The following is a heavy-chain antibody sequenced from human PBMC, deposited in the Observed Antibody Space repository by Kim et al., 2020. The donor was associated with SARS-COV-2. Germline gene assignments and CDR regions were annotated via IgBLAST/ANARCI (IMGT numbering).Heavy chain of an antibody. V-gene: IGHV5-10-1*01. Sequence: GESLKISCKGSGYSFTSYWISWVRQMPGKGLEWMGRIDPSDSYTNYSPSFQGHVTISADKSISTAYLQWSSLKASDTAMYYCATVFSGYLYYYYGMDVWGQGTTVTVSS. J-gene: IGHJ6*02. CDR1: GYSFTSYW. D-gene: IGHD3-9*01. CDR3: ATVFSGYLYYYYGMDV. CDR2: IDPSDSYT.